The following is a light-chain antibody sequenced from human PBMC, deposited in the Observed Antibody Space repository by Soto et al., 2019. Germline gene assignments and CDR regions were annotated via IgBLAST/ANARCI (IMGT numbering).Light chain of an antibody. CDR1: QSISSW. V-gene: IGKV1-5*01. J-gene: IGKJ4*01. CDR2: DAS. CDR3: QQYNSYVLT. Sequence: DIQRTQSPSTLSASVGDRVTITCRASQSISSWLAWYQQKPGKAPKLLIYDASSLESGVPSRFSGSGSGTEFTLTISSLQPDDFATYYCQQYNSYVLTFGGGTKVDIK.